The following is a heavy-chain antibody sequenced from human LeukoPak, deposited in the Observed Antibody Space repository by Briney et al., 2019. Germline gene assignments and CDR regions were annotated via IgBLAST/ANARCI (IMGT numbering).Heavy chain of an antibody. Sequence: SETLSLTCTVSGGFIGTFYWTWIRQPPGKGLEWIGYISTSGSTKYNPSLKSRVTISLDTFKNQFSLKLSSVTAADTAVYYCARPLGRSSYPLAYWGQGTLAIVSS. J-gene: IGHJ4*02. V-gene: IGHV4-4*09. CDR3: ARPLGRSSYPLAY. CDR1: GGFIGTFY. D-gene: IGHD1-26*01. CDR2: ISTSGST.